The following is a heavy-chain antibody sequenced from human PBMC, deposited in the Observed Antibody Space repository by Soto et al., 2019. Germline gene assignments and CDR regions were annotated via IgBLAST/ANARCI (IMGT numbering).Heavy chain of an antibody. V-gene: IGHV3-23*01. CDR2: ISGSGGNT. J-gene: IGHJ6*03. Sequence: GGSLRLSCAASGFTFSSYAMSWVRQAPGKGLEWVSAISGSGGNTYYADSVKGRCTISRENSKNTLYLQMNSVRAEDPAVYDGANFCGSSCYYCYYMDVWGKGTTVTVSS. D-gene: IGHD2-21*01. CDR3: ANFCGSSCYYCYYMDV. CDR1: GFTFSSYA.